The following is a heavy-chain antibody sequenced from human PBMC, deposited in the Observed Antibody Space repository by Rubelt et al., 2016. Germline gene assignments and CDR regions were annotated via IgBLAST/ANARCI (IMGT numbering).Heavy chain of an antibody. CDR3: ARQIAARDDWFDP. V-gene: IGHV4-38-2*02. Sequence: QVQLQESGPGLVKPSETLSLTCTVSGYSISSGYYWGWIRQPPGKGLEWIGSIYHSGSTYYNPSLKSRVTISVDTSKNQFSLKLSSVTAADTAVYYCARQIAARDDWFDPWGQGTLVTVSS. D-gene: IGHD6-6*01. CDR1: GYSISSGYY. J-gene: IGHJ5*02. CDR2: IYHSGST.